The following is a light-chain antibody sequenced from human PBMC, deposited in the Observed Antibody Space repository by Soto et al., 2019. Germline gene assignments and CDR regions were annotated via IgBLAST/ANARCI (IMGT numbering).Light chain of an antibody. CDR3: SSYAGSSNV. CDR1: SSDVGGYNY. CDR2: EVN. J-gene: IGLJ1*01. V-gene: IGLV2-8*01. Sequence: QSALTQPPSASGYPGQSVAIACTGTSSDVGGYNYVSWYQQHPGKAPKLMIYEVNKRPSGVPDRFSGSKSGNTASLTVSGLQAADEADYYCSSYAGSSNVFGTGTKLTVL.